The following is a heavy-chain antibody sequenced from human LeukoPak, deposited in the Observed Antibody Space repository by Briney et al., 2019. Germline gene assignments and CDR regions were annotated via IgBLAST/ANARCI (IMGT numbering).Heavy chain of an antibody. D-gene: IGHD3-10*01. CDR1: GGSFSGYY. CDR2: INHSGST. J-gene: IGHJ3*02. Sequence: SETLSLTCAVYGGSFSGYYWSWIRQPPGKGLEWLGEINHSGSTNYSPSLTSRVTISLDTSRNQFSLKLNSVTAADTAVYYCAKSNGYGLVDIWGQGTMVTVSS. V-gene: IGHV4-34*01. CDR3: AKSNGYGLVDI.